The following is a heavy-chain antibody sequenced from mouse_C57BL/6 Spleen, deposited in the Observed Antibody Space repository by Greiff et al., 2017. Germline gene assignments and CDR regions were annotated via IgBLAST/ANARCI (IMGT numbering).Heavy chain of an antibody. Sequence: VKVVESGAELVKPGASVKISCKASGYTFTDYYINWVKQRPGQGLEWIGKIGPGSGSTYYNEKFKGKATLTADKSSSTAYMQLSSLTSEDSAVYFCARSGYSNYDAMDYWGQGTSVTVSS. D-gene: IGHD2-5*01. CDR3: ARSGYSNYDAMDY. CDR1: GYTFTDYY. J-gene: IGHJ4*01. CDR2: IGPGSGST. V-gene: IGHV1-77*01.